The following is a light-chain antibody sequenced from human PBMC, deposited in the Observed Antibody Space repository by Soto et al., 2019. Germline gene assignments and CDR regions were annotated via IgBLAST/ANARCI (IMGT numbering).Light chain of an antibody. CDR2: DVT. Sequence: QSALTQPASVSGSPGQSITISCTGTSSDVGGDNYVSWYQQYPGKAPKLMINDVTHRPSEVSNRFSASKSGNTASLTISGVQDEDESDYSCGSYRISHSVFGTGTQLTVL. J-gene: IGLJ6*01. CDR1: SSDVGGDNY. V-gene: IGLV2-14*01. CDR3: GSYRISHSV.